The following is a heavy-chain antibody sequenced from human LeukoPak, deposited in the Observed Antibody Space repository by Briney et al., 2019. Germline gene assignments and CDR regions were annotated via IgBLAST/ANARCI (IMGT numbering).Heavy chain of an antibody. CDR3: AREVVDDILTGYPGAWFDP. D-gene: IGHD3-9*01. Sequence: ASVKVSRKASGYTFTSYAMHWVRQAPGQRLEWMGWINAGNGNTKYSQKFQGRVTITRDTSASTAYMELSSLRSEDTAVYYCAREVVDDILTGYPGAWFDPWGQGTLVTVSS. V-gene: IGHV1-3*01. J-gene: IGHJ5*02. CDR1: GYTFTSYA. CDR2: INAGNGNT.